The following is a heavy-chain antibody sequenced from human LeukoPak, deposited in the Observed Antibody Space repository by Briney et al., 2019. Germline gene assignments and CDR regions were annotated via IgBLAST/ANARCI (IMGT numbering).Heavy chain of an antibody. J-gene: IGHJ4*02. CDR2: INHSGST. Sequence: PSETLSLTCAVYGGSFSGYYWSWIRQPQGKGLEWIGEINHSGSTNYNPSLKSRVTISVDTSKNQFSLKLSSVTAADTAVYYCARGLYQLLWSYYFDYWGQGTLVTVSS. CDR1: GGSFSGYY. CDR3: ARGLYQLLWSYYFDY. V-gene: IGHV4-34*01. D-gene: IGHD2-2*01.